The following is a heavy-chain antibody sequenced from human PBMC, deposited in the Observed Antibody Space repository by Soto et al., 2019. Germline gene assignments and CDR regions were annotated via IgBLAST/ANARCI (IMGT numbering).Heavy chain of an antibody. Sequence: GGALKLCCAASGFTFRSFTMNWVRQAPGKGLEWVSTISSNSAYIYYTDALRGRFTISRDNAKNSLHLQMNSLRAEDTAVYYCTRDASRDSSARGWFDPWGPGTLVTVSS. V-gene: IGHV3-21*01. D-gene: IGHD6-13*01. CDR2: ISSNSAYI. CDR3: TRDASRDSSARGWFDP. J-gene: IGHJ5*02. CDR1: GFTFRSFT.